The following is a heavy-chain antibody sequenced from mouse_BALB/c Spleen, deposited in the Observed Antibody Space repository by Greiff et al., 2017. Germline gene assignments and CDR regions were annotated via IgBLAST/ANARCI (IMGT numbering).Heavy chain of an antibody. CDR3: TTYYGNSWFAY. D-gene: IGHD2-10*01. CDR2: INPSNGGT. Sequence: QVHVKQSGAELVKPGASVKLSCKASGYTFTSYYMYWVKQRPGQGLEWIGEINPSNGGTNFNEKFKSKATLTVDKSSSTAYMQLSSLTSEDSAVYYCTTYYGNSWFAYWGQGTLVTVSA. V-gene: IGHV1S81*02. CDR1: GYTFTSYY. J-gene: IGHJ3*01.